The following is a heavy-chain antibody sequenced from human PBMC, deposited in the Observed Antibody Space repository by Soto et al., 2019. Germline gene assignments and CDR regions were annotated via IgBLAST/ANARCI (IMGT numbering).Heavy chain of an antibody. CDR3: AKEMIASTLADFFDS. J-gene: IGHJ4*02. Sequence: EVQLLESGGGLIQPGGSLRLSCEASGFTFSNYGMTWVRLAPGKGLEWVSTMSGSGGRTFYADPVKGRFTISRDNSKNTLYLQRKSLRAEDTAVYYCAKEMIASTLADFFDSWGQGTLVTVSS. D-gene: IGHD2-21*01. V-gene: IGHV3-23*01. CDR2: MSGSGGRT. CDR1: GFTFSNYG.